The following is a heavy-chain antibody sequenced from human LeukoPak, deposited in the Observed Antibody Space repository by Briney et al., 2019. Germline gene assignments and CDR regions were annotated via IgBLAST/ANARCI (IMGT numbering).Heavy chain of an antibody. CDR1: GGSFSGYY. CDR2: INHRGST. D-gene: IGHD2-15*01. Sequence: SETLSLTCAVYGGSFSGYYWTWVRQPPGKGLEWIGEINHRGSTHYNPSLRSRVTISVDTSKKQFSLRLSSVTAADTAVYYCARPQDGPYYMDVWGNGTTVTVSS. CDR3: ARPQDGPYYMDV. J-gene: IGHJ6*03. V-gene: IGHV4-34*01.